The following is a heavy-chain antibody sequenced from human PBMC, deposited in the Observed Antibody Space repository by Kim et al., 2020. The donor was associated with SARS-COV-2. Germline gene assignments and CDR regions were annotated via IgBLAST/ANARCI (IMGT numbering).Heavy chain of an antibody. Sequence: AETLSLTCTVSGGSISSSSYYWGWIRQPPGKGLEWIGSIYYSGSTYYNPSLKSRVTISVDTSKNPFSLKLSSVTAADTAVYYCARADATYYYDSSGYYYNLFAFDIWGQGTMVTVSS. D-gene: IGHD3-22*01. CDR2: IYYSGST. CDR3: ARADATYYYDSSGYYYNLFAFDI. CDR1: GGSISSSSYY. J-gene: IGHJ3*02. V-gene: IGHV4-39*07.